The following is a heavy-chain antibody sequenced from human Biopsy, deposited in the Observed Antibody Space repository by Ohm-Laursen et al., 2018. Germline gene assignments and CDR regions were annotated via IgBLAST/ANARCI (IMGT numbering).Heavy chain of an antibody. V-gene: IGHV4-61*01. D-gene: IGHD2-21*01. CDR2: IYNTERT. Sequence: LSLTCSVSGGSVSSSNYYWNWIRQTPGKGLEWIGFIYNTERTNYNPSLKSRVTISLDTSKDQFSLELSSVIPSDTAVYYCAIDRVPRRGVMPVYYYGMDVWGQGSTVTVSS. CDR1: GGSVSSSNYY. CDR3: AIDRVPRRGVMPVYYYGMDV. J-gene: IGHJ6*02.